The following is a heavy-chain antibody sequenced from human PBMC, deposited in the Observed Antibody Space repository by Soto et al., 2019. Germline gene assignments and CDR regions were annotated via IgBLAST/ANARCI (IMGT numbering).Heavy chain of an antibody. J-gene: IGHJ5*02. CDR3: ARGTRVTIFGVVDNWFDP. CDR2: IIPILGIA. Sequence: GASVKVSCKASGGTFSSYTISWVRQAPGQGLEWMGRIIPILGIANYAQKFQGRVTITADKSTSTAYMELSSLRSEDTAVYYFARGTRVTIFGVVDNWFDPWGQGTLVTVSS. CDR1: GGTFSSYT. D-gene: IGHD3-3*01. V-gene: IGHV1-69*02.